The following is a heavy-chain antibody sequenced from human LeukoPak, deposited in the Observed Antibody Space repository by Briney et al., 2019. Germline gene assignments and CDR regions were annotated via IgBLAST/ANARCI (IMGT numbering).Heavy chain of an antibody. V-gene: IGHV4-31*03. J-gene: IGHJ5*02. CDR2: IYYSGST. Sequence: SETLSLTCTVSGGSISSGGYYWRWIRQHPGKGLEWIGYIYYSGSTYYNPSLKSRVTISVDTSKNQFSLKLSSVTAADTAVYYCARHGALKNWFDPWGQGTLVTVSS. CDR1: GGSISSGGYY. D-gene: IGHD1-26*01. CDR3: ARHGALKNWFDP.